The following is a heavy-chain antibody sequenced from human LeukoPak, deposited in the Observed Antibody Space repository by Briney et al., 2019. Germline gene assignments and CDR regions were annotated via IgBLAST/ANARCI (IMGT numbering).Heavy chain of an antibody. CDR2: ISSSISYI. D-gene: IGHD5-12*01. Sequence: PGGSLRLSCAASGFTFSSYSMSWGRQAPGKGLEWGSSISSSISYIYYADSVKGRFTISRDNAKNSLYLKMNSLRAEDTAVYYCARDLMVAPISAGYWGQGTLVTVSS. CDR1: GFTFSSYS. CDR3: ARDLMVAPISAGY. V-gene: IGHV3-21*01. J-gene: IGHJ4*02.